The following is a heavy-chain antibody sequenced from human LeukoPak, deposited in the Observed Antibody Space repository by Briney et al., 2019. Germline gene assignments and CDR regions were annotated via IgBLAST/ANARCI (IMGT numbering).Heavy chain of an antibody. CDR2: IYSGGST. D-gene: IGHD6-13*01. J-gene: IGHJ4*02. Sequence: GGTLRLSCTASGFTVSNNYMNWVRQAPGKGLEWVSLIYSGGSTQYADSVKGRFTISRDNSKNTLYLQMNSLRVEDTAVYYCARDPPGIAASVSGGWGQGTLVTVSS. CDR1: GFTVSNNY. CDR3: ARDPPGIAASVSGG. V-gene: IGHV3-53*01.